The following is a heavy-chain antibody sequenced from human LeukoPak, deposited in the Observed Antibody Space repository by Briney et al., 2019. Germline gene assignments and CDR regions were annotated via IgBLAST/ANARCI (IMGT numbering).Heavy chain of an antibody. CDR1: GLTFSSYA. D-gene: IGHD5-12*01. CDR2: ISGSGGST. J-gene: IGHJ4*02. V-gene: IGHV3-23*01. CDR3: AKHRSQRGYSGYAFDY. Sequence: GGSLRLSCAASGLTFSSYAMSWVRQAPGKGLEWVSAISGSGGSTYYADSVKGRFTISRDKSKNTLYLQMNSLRAEDTAVYYCAKHRSQRGYSGYAFDYWGQGTLVTVSS.